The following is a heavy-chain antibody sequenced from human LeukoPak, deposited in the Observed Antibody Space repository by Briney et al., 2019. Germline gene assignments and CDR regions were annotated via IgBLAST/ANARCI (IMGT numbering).Heavy chain of an antibody. J-gene: IGHJ5*02. CDR1: GGSISSGGYY. CDR3: ARDEGSLFDP. CDR2: IYYSGST. D-gene: IGHD6-13*01. Sequence: SETLSLTCTVSGGSISSGGYYWSWIRQHPGKGLEWIGYIYYSGSTYYNPFLKSRVTISVDTSKNQFSLKLSSVTAADTAVYYCARDEGSLFDPWGQGTLVTVSS. V-gene: IGHV4-31*03.